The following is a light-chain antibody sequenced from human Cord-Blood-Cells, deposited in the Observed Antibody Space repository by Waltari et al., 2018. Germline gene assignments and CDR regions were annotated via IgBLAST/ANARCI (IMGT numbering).Light chain of an antibody. J-gene: IGKJ5*01. V-gene: IGKV3-11*01. CDR3: QQRSNWPLT. CDR2: DAS. Sequence: EIVLTQPPATLSLSPGERATLSCRASPSVSSYFAWYQQKPGQAPRLLIYDASNRATGIPARFSGSGSGTDFTLTISSLEPEDFAVYYCQQRSNWPLTFGQGTRLEIK. CDR1: PSVSSY.